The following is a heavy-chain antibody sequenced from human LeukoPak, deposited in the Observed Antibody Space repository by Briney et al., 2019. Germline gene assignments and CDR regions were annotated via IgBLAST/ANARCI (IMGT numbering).Heavy chain of an antibody. CDR1: GGSLSGYY. V-gene: IGHV4-59*01. Sequence: PSETLTLTCAVSGGSLSGYYWSWIRQPPGKGLEWIGYIYYSGSTNYNPSLKSRLTISVDTSKNQFSLELSSVTAADTAVYYCARLRGNYFPDYWGQGTLVTVSS. D-gene: IGHD4-11*01. CDR2: IYYSGST. J-gene: IGHJ4*02. CDR3: ARLRGNYFPDY.